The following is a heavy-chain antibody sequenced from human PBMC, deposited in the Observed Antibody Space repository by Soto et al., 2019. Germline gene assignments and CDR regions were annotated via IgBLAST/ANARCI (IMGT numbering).Heavy chain of an antibody. D-gene: IGHD3-16*01. Sequence: QVQLVQSGAEVKKPGASVKVSCKASGYTFTNFGISWVRQAPGQGLEWMGWISAYNGNTKYAQKFQGRVTMTTDTSTRTAYMEVRSLRFDDTAVYYCARGGTPIHYWGQGTLVTVSS. CDR2: ISAYNGNT. CDR1: GYTFTNFG. CDR3: ARGGTPIHY. V-gene: IGHV1-18*01. J-gene: IGHJ4*02.